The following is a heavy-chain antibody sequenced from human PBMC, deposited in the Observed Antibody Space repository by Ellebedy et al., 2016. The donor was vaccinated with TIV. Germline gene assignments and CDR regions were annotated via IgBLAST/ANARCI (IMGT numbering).Heavy chain of an antibody. D-gene: IGHD2-21*01. J-gene: IGHJ4*02. CDR2: IYYSGST. Sequence: SETLSLXXTVSGGSISSSSYYWGWIRQPPGKGLEWIGSIYYSGSTYYNPSLKSRVTISVDTSKNQFSLKLSSVTAADTAVYYCARLNCGGDCYLGYWGQGTLVTVSS. CDR3: ARLNCGGDCYLGY. V-gene: IGHV4-39*01. CDR1: GGSISSSSYY.